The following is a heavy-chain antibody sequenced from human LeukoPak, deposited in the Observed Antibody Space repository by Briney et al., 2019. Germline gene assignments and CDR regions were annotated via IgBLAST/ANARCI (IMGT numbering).Heavy chain of an antibody. V-gene: IGHV4-59*12. J-gene: IGHJ6*02. CDR3: ARGVYYGSGSYKYYYYGMDV. Sequence: MTSETLSLTCTVSGGSISSYYWSWIRQPPGKGLEWIGYIYYSGSTNYNPSLKSRVTISVDTSKNQFSLKLSSVTAADTAVYYCARGVYYGSGSYKYYYYGMDVWGQGTTVTVSS. D-gene: IGHD3-10*01. CDR1: GGSISSYY. CDR2: IYYSGST.